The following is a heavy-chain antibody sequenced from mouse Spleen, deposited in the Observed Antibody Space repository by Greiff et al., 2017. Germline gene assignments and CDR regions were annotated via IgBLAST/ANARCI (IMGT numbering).Heavy chain of an antibody. V-gene: IGHV14-1*01. J-gene: IGHJ2*01. CDR1: GFNIKDYY. D-gene: IGHD3-2*01. Sequence: EVQLQQSGAELVRPGASVKLSCTGFGFNIKDYYMHWVKQRPEQGLEWIGRIDPEDGDTECDPKFKGKATLTADKSSSTAYMQLSSLTSEDSAVYFCARDSSGPSYYFDYWGQGTTLTVSS. CDR3: ARDSSGPSYYFDY. CDR2: IDPEDGDT.